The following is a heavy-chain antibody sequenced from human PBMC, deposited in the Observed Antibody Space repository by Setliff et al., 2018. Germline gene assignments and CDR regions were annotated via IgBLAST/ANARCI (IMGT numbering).Heavy chain of an antibody. J-gene: IGHJ6*02. CDR3: AGDQKGAGGWELLYYYYYGMDV. CDR1: GFTFSSYW. V-gene: IGHV3-7*01. Sequence: GGSLRLSCAASGFTFSSYWMSWVRQAPGKGLEWVANIKQDGSEKYYVDSVKGRFTISRDNAKNSLYLQMNSLRAEDTAVYYCAGDQKGAGGWELLYYYYYGMDVWGQGTTVTVSS. CDR2: IKQDGSEK. D-gene: IGHD1-26*01.